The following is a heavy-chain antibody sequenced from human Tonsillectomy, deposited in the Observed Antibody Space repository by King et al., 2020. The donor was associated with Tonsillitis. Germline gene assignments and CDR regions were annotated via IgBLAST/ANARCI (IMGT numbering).Heavy chain of an antibody. D-gene: IGHD6-6*01. CDR1: GFTFTDCD. CDR3: ATLITARLDY. CDR2: IISGGST. Sequence: VQRVESGGNLVQPGGSLTLSCAHSGFTFTDCDRNWGRQAPGKGLEWGSVIISGGSTYYADSVKGRFTISRDNSKNTLYLQMKGLRAEDTAVYYCATLITARLDYWGQGTLVTVSS. J-gene: IGHJ4*02. V-gene: IGHV3-23*04.